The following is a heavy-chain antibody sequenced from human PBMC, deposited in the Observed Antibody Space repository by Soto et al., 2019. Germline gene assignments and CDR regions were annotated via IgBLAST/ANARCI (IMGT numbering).Heavy chain of an antibody. J-gene: IGHJ4*02. CDR1: GYTFTSYA. D-gene: IGHD2-21*01. Sequence: QVQLVQSGAEVKKPGASVKVSCKASGYTFTSYAMHWVRQAPGQRLEWMGWMNAGNGNTKYSQKFQGRVTITRDTAASTADIELSSLRSEDTAVYYCARGMGAAGEWGQGTLVTVSS. V-gene: IGHV1-3*01. CDR3: ARGMGAAGE. CDR2: MNAGNGNT.